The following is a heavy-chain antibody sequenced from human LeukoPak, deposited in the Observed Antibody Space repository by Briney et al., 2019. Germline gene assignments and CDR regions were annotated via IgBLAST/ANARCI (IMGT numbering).Heavy chain of an antibody. J-gene: IGHJ6*02. CDR3: ARAILSDPKYYGMDV. Sequence: PGGSLRLSCVASGFTFSKNWMHWVRQAPGRGLEWVSGINWNADSTGYADSVKGRFTISKDNAKNSLFLQMNSLRAEDTAMYYCARAILSDPKYYGMDVWGQGTTVTVSS. D-gene: IGHD3-9*01. CDR1: GFTFSKNW. CDR2: INWNADST. V-gene: IGHV3-20*04.